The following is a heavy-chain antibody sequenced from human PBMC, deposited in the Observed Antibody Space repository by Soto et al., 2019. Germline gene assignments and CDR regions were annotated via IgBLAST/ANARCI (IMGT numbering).Heavy chain of an antibody. CDR2: MNPYSGNT. V-gene: IGHV1-8*01. Sequence: GASVKVSCKASGYTFTTYDISWVRQATGRGLEWMAWMNPYSGNTGYAQKFQGRVTVTSNTSISTVYMELSGLIPDDTAVYYCARRKERSGPHYFDYWGQGSQVTVSS. D-gene: IGHD6-25*01. CDR3: ARRKERSGPHYFDY. J-gene: IGHJ4*02. CDR1: GYTFTTYD.